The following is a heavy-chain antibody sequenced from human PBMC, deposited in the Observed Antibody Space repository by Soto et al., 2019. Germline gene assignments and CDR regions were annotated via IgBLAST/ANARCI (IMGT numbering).Heavy chain of an antibody. Sequence: QVQLQESGPGLVKPSETLSLTCTVSGASINDYCWSWIRQSPGKRLEWIGFIYNSVSTRYNPSLENRATISVDSSKSQISLNLNSVSAADTAVYYCAANLWQRAMHVWGQGTTVAVSS. CDR1: GASINDYC. CDR3: AANLWQRAMHV. V-gene: IGHV4-59*08. D-gene: IGHD3-16*01. J-gene: IGHJ6*02. CDR2: IYNSVST.